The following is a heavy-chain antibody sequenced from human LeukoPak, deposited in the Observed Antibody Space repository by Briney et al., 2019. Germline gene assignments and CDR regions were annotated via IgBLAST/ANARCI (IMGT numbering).Heavy chain of an antibody. J-gene: IGHJ4*02. CDR3: GKGAEYYFDNSGLIDY. CDR2: IQNDGIST. D-gene: IGHD3-22*01. V-gene: IGHV3-74*01. Sequence: PGGSLRLSCAASGFTFSYHWMHRVRQVPGKGLVWVSRIQNDGISTTYADSVKGRFTISRDNAKNTLYLQMINLRDEDTAVYYCGKGAEYYFDNSGLIDYWGQGTLVTVSS. CDR1: GFTFSYHW.